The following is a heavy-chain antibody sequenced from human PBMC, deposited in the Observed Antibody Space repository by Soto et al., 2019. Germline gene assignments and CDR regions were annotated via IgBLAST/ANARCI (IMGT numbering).Heavy chain of an antibody. CDR1: GYTFTGYY. D-gene: IGHD6-13*01. V-gene: IGHV1-2*04. CDR3: ARDLSSYSSSWPH. J-gene: IGHJ4*02. Sequence: QVQLVQSGAEVKKPGASVKVSCKASGYTFTGYYMHWVRQAPGQGLEWMGWINPNSGGTNYAKKFQGWVNMTRDTSISTAYMELSRLRSDDTAVYYCARDLSSYSSSWPHWGQGTLVTVSS. CDR2: INPNSGGT.